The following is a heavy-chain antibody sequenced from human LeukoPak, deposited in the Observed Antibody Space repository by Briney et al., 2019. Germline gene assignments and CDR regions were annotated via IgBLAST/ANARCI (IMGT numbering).Heavy chain of an antibody. D-gene: IGHD1-20*01. Sequence: SETLSLTCTVSGGSIGSSNYYWGWIRQPPGKGLEWIGSIYYSGGTYYNPSLKSRVTISVDTSKNQFSLKVNSVTAADTAVYYCARDKGAAKYNWNEGNDAFDIWGQGTMVTVSS. J-gene: IGHJ3*02. V-gene: IGHV4-39*07. CDR3: ARDKGAAKYNWNEGNDAFDI. CDR1: GGSIGSSNYY. CDR2: IYYSGGT.